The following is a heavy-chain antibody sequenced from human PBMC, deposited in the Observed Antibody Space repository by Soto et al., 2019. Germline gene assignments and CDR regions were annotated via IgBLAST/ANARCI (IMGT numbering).Heavy chain of an antibody. CDR3: AKDAVPYNGQWDWFDA. CDR2: IGGGGDDT. Sequence: QLLESGGGVVQPGGSLRLSCAASGFTFSNYAMSWVRQAPGKGLESVSAIGGGGDDTYYAGSVRGRFTISRDNSKNTLFLQMHSLRADDTAVYYCAKDAVPYNGQWDWFDAWGQGALVTVSS. J-gene: IGHJ5*02. V-gene: IGHV3-23*01. CDR1: GFTFSNYA. D-gene: IGHD3-10*01.